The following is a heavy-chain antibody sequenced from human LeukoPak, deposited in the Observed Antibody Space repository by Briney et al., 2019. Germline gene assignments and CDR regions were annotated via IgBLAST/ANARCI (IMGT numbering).Heavy chain of an antibody. CDR3: ARDSRGSYMGYYYYMDV. CDR1: GFTVSSNY. J-gene: IGHJ6*03. Sequence: PGRSLRLSCAASGFTVSSNYMSWVRQAPGKGLEWVSVIYSGGSTYYADSVKGRFTISRDNSKNTLYLQMNSLRAEDTAVYYCARDSRGSYMGYYYYMDVWGKGTTVTVSS. CDR2: IYSGGST. V-gene: IGHV3-53*01. D-gene: IGHD1-26*01.